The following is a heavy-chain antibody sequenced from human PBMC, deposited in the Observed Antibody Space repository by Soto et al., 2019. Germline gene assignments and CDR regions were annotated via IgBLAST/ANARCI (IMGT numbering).Heavy chain of an antibody. CDR2: ISGSGGST. D-gene: IGHD2-15*01. V-gene: IGHV3-23*01. CDR1: GFTFSNYA. J-gene: IGHJ4*02. CDR3: AKDLIGYCSGGSCYGLEY. Sequence: GGSLRLSCAASGFTFSNYAMSWVRQAPGKGLEWVSAISGSGGSTYYADSVKGRFTISRDNSQNTLYLQMNSLRAEDTAVYYCAKDLIGYCSGGSCYGLEYWGQGTLVTVSS.